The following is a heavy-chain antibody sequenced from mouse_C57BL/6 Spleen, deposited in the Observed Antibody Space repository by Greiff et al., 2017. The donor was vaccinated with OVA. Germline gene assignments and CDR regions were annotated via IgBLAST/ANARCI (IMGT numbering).Heavy chain of an antibody. CDR1: GYTFTDYE. Sequence: QVQLQQSGAELVRPGASVTLSCKASGYTFTDYEMHWVKQTPVHGLEWIGAIVPGTGGTAYNQKFKGKALLTAAHSSSTAYMELRSLTSEDSAIYYWTRGASPRGYFDYRGKGTTLTVST. CDR2: IVPGTGGT. V-gene: IGHV1-15*01. D-gene: IGHD6-1*01. J-gene: IGHJ2*01. CDR3: TRGASPRGYFDY.